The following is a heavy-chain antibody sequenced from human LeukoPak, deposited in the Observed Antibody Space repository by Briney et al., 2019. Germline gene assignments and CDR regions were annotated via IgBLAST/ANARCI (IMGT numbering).Heavy chain of an antibody. CDR2: IDWDDDK. J-gene: IGHJ4*02. V-gene: IGHV2-70*13. CDR1: GFSLSTSGMC. CDR3: ARLGNRRTHFDY. Sequence: SGPTLVNPTQTLTLTCTFSGFSLSTSGMCVSWIRQPPGKALEWLALIDWDDDKYYNTSLETRLTISKDTSRSQVVLTVTNMDPVDTATYYCARLGNRRTHFDYWGQGIPVTVSS. D-gene: IGHD3/OR15-3a*01.